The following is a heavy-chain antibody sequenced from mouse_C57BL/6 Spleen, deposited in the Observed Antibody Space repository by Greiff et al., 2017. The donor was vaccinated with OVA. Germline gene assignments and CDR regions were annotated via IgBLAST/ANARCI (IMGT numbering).Heavy chain of an antibody. D-gene: IGHD2-5*01. CDR1: GYSITSGYD. V-gene: IGHV3-1*01. CDR2: ISYSGST. Sequence: EVQLQESGPGMVKPSQSLSLTCTVTGYSITSGYDWHWIRHFPGNKLEWMGYISYSGSTNYNPSLKSRISITHDTSKNHFFLKLNSVTTEDTATYYCARERYSNGAMDYWGQGTSVTVSS. CDR3: ARERYSNGAMDY. J-gene: IGHJ4*01.